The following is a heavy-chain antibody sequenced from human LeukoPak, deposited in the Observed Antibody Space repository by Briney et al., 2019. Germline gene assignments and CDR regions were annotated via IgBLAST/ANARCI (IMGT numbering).Heavy chain of an antibody. D-gene: IGHD5-24*01. CDR1: GFTFSDYY. V-gene: IGHV3-11*01. Sequence: GGSLRLSCAASGFTFSDYYMSWIRQAPGKGLEWVSYISSSGSTIYYADSAKGRFTISRDNAKNSLYLQMKSLRAEDTAVYYCAKELPGATPDYWGQGNLVTVSS. J-gene: IGHJ4*02. CDR2: ISSSGSTI. CDR3: AKELPGATPDY.